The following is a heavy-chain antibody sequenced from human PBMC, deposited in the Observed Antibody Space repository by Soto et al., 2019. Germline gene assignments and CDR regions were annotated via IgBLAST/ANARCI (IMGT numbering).Heavy chain of an antibody. V-gene: IGHV5-51*01. J-gene: IGHJ4*02. CDR3: ARHPIEWLRGGGYYFDY. Sequence: GESLKISCKGSGYSFTSYWIGWVRQMPGKGLEWMGIIYPGDSDTRYSPSFQGQVTISADKSISTAYLQWSSLKASDTAMYYCARHPIEWLRGGGYYFDYWGQGTLVTVSS. CDR1: GYSFTSYW. D-gene: IGHD5-12*01. CDR2: IYPGDSDT.